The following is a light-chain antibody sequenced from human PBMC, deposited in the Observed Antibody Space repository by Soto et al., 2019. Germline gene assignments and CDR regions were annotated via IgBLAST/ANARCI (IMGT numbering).Light chain of an antibody. V-gene: IGKV3-11*01. CDR3: QHRSNWCMYT. Sequence: ELVLTQSPATLSLSPGESATLSCRASQSVAGYLAWYQQKPGQGPRLLVYDSSTRATGTPARFRGSGSGTDFTLTISSLEPEDFAIYICQHRSNWCMYTFGQGTKLEIK. CDR1: QSVAGY. J-gene: IGKJ2*01. CDR2: DSS.